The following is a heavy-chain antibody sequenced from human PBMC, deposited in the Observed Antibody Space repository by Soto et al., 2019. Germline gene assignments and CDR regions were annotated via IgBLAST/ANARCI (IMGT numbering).Heavy chain of an antibody. V-gene: IGHV1-69*12. Sequence: QVQLVQSGAEVKKPGSSVKVSCKASGGTFSSYAISWVRQAPGQGLEWMGGIIPIFGTANYAQKFQGRVTFPAYDPTRXAYMELSSLRSEDTAVYYCARDRLMITFGGVGDGRWFAFDIWGQGTMVTVSS. CDR3: ARDRLMITFGGVGDGRWFAFDI. CDR2: IIPIFGTA. D-gene: IGHD3-16*01. J-gene: IGHJ3*02. CDR1: GGTFSSYA.